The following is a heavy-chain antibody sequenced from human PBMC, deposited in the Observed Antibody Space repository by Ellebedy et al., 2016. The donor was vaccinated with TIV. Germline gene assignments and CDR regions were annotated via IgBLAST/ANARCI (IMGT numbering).Heavy chain of an antibody. J-gene: IGHJ4*02. CDR3: VRDWGYSDSDRFDY. CDR1: GFTFSAYW. D-gene: IGHD4-11*01. V-gene: IGHV3-7*03. CDR2: IKLHGSER. Sequence: PGGSLRLSCAASGFTFSAYWMAWVRQAPGKGLEWVANIKLHGSERYYVDSVKGRFTISRDDAKNSLYLEMNSLRAEDTAVYYCVRDWGYSDSDRFDYWGQGTLVTVSS.